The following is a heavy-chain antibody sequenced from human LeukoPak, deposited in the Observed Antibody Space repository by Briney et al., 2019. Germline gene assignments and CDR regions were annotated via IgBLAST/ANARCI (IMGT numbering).Heavy chain of an antibody. Sequence: SETLSLTCTVSGGSISSYYWSWIRQPPGKGLEWIGYIYYSGSTNYNPSLKSRVTISVDTSKNQFSLKLSSVTAADTAVYSCARSLATKPDYFDYWGQGTLVTVSS. CDR3: ARSLATKPDYFDY. CDR1: GGSISSYY. V-gene: IGHV4-59*01. J-gene: IGHJ4*02. D-gene: IGHD3-16*02. CDR2: IYYSGST.